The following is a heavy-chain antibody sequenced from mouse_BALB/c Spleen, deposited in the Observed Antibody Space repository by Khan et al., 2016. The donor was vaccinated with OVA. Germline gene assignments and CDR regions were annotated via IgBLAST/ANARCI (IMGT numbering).Heavy chain of an antibody. Sequence: QVQLQQSGAELVKPGASVKMSCKASGYTFTDYYIHWVKQRPGQGLEWIGGIYPGGGGSYYNEKFKGKATLNEDKSSSTAYMLLSSLTSEDSAIYFWARDNAYDEACGYWGQGTLVTVSA. V-gene: IGHV1-75*01. D-gene: IGHD2-14*01. CDR2: IYPGGGGS. CDR1: GYTFTDYY. CDR3: ARDNAYDEACGY. J-gene: IGHJ3*02.